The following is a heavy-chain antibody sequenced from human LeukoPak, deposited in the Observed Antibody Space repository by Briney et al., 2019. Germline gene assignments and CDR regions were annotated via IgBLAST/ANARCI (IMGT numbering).Heavy chain of an antibody. V-gene: IGHV4-39*01. D-gene: IGHD3/OR15-3a*01. Sequence: SETLSLTCTVSAVSISSSNSYWGWIRQPPGKGLQWIGSIYYSGNTYYNASLKSQVSISIDTSKNQFSLRLTSVTAADTAVYYCARQTGSGLFILPGGQGTLVTVSS. CDR1: AVSISSSNSY. J-gene: IGHJ4*02. CDR2: IYYSGNT. CDR3: ARQTGSGLFILP.